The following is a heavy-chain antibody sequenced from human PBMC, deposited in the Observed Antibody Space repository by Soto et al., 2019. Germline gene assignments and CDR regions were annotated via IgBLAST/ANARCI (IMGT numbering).Heavy chain of an antibody. D-gene: IGHD3-3*01. CDR1: GFTFSSYS. CDR3: ASDLKKDYDVWSGYYTENYFDY. V-gene: IGHV3-48*01. Sequence: GGSLSLSCAASGFTFSSYSMNWVRQAPGKGLEWVSYISSSSSTIYYADSVKGRFTISRDNAKNSLYLQMNSLRAEDTAVYYCASDLKKDYDVWSGYYTENYFDYWGQGTTVTVSS. J-gene: IGHJ4*02. CDR2: ISSSSSTI.